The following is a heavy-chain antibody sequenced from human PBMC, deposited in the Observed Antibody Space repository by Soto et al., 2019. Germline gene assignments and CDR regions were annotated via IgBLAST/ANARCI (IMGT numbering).Heavy chain of an antibody. CDR1: GYTFSGHY. J-gene: IGHJ4*02. CDR2: IVPESGAT. D-gene: IGHD1-26*01. CDR3: GRGRSGQIVIFY. Sequence: ASVKFSCKTSGYTFSGHYIHWVRQAPQQGPEWMGEIVPESGATRYAEKFRGRVTMTMDTSITTVYMELSNLSPDDTAVYYCGRGRSGQIVIFYWGQGTPVTVSS. V-gene: IGHV1-2*02.